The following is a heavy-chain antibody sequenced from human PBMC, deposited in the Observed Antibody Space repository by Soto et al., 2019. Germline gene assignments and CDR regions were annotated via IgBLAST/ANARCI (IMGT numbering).Heavy chain of an antibody. D-gene: IGHD3-3*01. CDR3: ARDLIRFLEWLSHYYYYGMDV. Sequence: PGGSLRLSCAAPGFTFSSYAMHWVRQAPGKGLEWVAVISYDGSNKYYADSVKGRFTISRDNSKNTLYLQMNSLRAEDTAVYYCARDLIRFLEWLSHYYYYGMDVWGQGTTVTVSS. J-gene: IGHJ6*02. CDR2: ISYDGSNK. CDR1: GFTFSSYA. V-gene: IGHV3-30-3*01.